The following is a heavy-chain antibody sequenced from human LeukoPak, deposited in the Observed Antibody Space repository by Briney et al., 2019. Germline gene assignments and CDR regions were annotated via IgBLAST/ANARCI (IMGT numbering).Heavy chain of an antibody. V-gene: IGHV3-33*03. J-gene: IGHJ4*02. CDR2: IWYDGIRK. D-gene: IGHD6-19*01. Sequence: GRSLRLSCAASGAFAFSNFAMHWVRQAPGKGLGWVAVIWYDGIRKNYADSVKGRFTISRDNSNNILYLQMNNLRAEDTAIYYCAKIRAGRSFFGEPDYWGQGTLLTVSS. CDR3: AKIRAGRSFFGEPDY. CDR1: GAFAFSNFA.